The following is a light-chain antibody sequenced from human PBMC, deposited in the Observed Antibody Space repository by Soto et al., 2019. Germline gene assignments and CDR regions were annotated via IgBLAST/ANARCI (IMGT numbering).Light chain of an antibody. CDR3: QQLDSYPQT. CDR1: QDISSS. J-gene: IGKJ1*01. Sequence: DIQLTQSPSFLSASVGDRVTITCRASQDISSSLAWYQQKPGKAPNILIYAASTLQSGVSSRFSGSGSGTEFTLTISSLQPEDFATYYCQQLDSYPQTFGQGTKVEIK. CDR2: AAS. V-gene: IGKV1-9*01.